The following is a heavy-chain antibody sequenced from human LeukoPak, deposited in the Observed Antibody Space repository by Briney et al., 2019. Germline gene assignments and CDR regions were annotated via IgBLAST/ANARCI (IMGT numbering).Heavy chain of an antibody. CDR2: IKQDGSEK. Sequence: GRSLRLSCAASGFTFSSYWMSWVRQAPGKGLEWVANIKQDGSEKYYVDSVKGRFTISRDNAKNSLYLQMNSLRAEDTAVYYCAGDYGDYERCYMDVWGKGTTVTVSS. J-gene: IGHJ6*03. V-gene: IGHV3-7*01. D-gene: IGHD4-17*01. CDR1: GFTFSSYW. CDR3: AGDYGDYERCYMDV.